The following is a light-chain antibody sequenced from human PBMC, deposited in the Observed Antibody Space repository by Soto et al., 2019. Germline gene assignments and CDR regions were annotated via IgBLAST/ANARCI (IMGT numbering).Light chain of an antibody. CDR3: SSKKNSSLGV. Sequence: QSVLTQPASVSGSPGQSITISCTGTSSDVGGYNYVSWYQQHPGKAPKLMIYDVSNRPSGVSNRFSGSKSGNTASLTISGPQAGDGADYYRSSKKNSSLGVFGGGTK. V-gene: IGLV2-14*01. CDR2: DVS. J-gene: IGLJ2*01. CDR1: SSDVGGYNY.